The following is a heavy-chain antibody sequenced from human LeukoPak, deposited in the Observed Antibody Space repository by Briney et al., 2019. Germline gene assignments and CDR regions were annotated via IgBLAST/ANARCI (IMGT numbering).Heavy chain of an antibody. Sequence: ASVKVSCKASGYTLTSYDIHWVRQAPGQMLEWMGWLNGGSGATKYSQKFQGRVTITRDTSATTAYMELSSMRSEDTAVYYCAIERWGSFNWFDPWGRGTLVTVSS. CDR2: LNGGSGAT. V-gene: IGHV1-3*01. CDR1: GYTLTSYD. J-gene: IGHJ5*02. CDR3: AIERWGSFNWFDP. D-gene: IGHD3-16*01.